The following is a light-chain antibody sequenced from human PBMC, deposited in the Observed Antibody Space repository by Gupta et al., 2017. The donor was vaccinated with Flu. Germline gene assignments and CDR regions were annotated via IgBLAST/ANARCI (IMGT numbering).Light chain of an antibody. CDR2: AAS. J-gene: IGKJ5*01. V-gene: IGKV1-39*01. CDR3: QQSYSTPEIT. CDR1: QSISSY. Sequence: DIQMTQSPSSLSASVGDRVTITCRASQSISSYLNWYQQKPGKAPKLLIYAASSLQSGVPSRFSGIGSGTDFTLTISSRQPEDFATYYCQQSYSTPEITFGQGTRLEIK.